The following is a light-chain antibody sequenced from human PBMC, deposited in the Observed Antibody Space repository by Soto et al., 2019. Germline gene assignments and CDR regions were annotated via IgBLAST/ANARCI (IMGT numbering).Light chain of an antibody. CDR2: EAS. J-gene: IGKJ1*01. CDR1: QSINW. CDR3: QHYDTYSPMWT. Sequence: DIQLAQSPSTLSASVGDRITITCRATQSINWLAWYQQKPGKAPKILIFEASRLENGVPSRFSGSGSGTEFTLTISSLQPDDFGTYYCQHYDTYSPMWTFGQGTKVDVK. V-gene: IGKV1-5*03.